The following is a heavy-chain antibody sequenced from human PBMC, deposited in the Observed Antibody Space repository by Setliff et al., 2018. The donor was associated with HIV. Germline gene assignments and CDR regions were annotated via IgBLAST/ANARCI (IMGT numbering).Heavy chain of an antibody. CDR2: INTANGNT. Sequence: ASVKVSCKASGYTFTRHTIHWVRQAPGQGLEWMGWINTANGNTKYSQKFQDRVTITRDTSASTAYMVLSSLTSEDTAVYYCARGGAREYQLLYNYFDPWGQGTLVTVSS. J-gene: IGHJ5*02. CDR3: ARGGAREYQLLYNYFDP. V-gene: IGHV1-3*04. CDR1: GYTFTRHT. D-gene: IGHD2-2*01.